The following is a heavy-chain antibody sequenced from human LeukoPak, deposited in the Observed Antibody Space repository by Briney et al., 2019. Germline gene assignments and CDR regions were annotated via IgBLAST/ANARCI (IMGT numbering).Heavy chain of an antibody. Sequence: GGSLRLSCAASGFTFSSYGMHWVRQAPGKGLEWVAVISYDGSNQYYADSVKGRFTVSRDNSNNTLYLQMNSLRAEDTAVYYCAKDANYYGSGSYCGHWGQGTLVTVSS. V-gene: IGHV3-30*18. J-gene: IGHJ1*01. CDR2: ISYDGSNQ. D-gene: IGHD3-10*01. CDR3: AKDANYYGSGSYCGH. CDR1: GFTFSSYG.